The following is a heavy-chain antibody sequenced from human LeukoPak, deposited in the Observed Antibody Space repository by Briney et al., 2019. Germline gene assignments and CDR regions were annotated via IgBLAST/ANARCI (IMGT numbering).Heavy chain of an antibody. Sequence: GKSLRLCCAASGFTFNRSGMHWVRQAPGKGLEWAALIFYDGSNKYFADSVKGRFTISRDNSKSMLYLQMNSLRAEDTAVYYCAQTGDKYGSFEYWGQGTLVTVSS. CDR1: GFTFNRSG. CDR3: AQTGDKYGSFEY. V-gene: IGHV3-33*01. D-gene: IGHD3-10*01. J-gene: IGHJ4*02. CDR2: IFYDGSNK.